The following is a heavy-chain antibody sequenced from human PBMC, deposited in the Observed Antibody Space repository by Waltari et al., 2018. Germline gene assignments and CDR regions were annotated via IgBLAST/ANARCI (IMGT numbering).Heavy chain of an antibody. V-gene: IGHV4-59*01. CDR3: ARANSFRGAFDI. CDR2: IYYSGST. Sequence: QVQLQESGPGLVKPSETLSLTCTVAGGSLSSYYWSWIRQPPGKGLEWIGYIYYSGSTNYNPSLKSRVTISVDTSKNQFSLKLSSVTAADTAVYYCARANSFRGAFDIWGQGTMVTVSS. CDR1: GGSLSSYY. J-gene: IGHJ3*02. D-gene: IGHD1-1*01.